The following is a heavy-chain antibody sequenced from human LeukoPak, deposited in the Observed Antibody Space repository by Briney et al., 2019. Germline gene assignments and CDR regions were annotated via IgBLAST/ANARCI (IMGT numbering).Heavy chain of an antibody. CDR1: GFTFNKYP. CDR2: IRDDSDAT. D-gene: IGHD2-8*01. V-gene: IGHV3-48*01. Sequence: GGSLRLSCAASGFTFNKYPMNWVRQAPGKGLEWISNIRDDSDATTYADSVKGRFTISRDNAKNSLYLQINSLRAEDTAVYYCVRDLNGAFDYWGQGTLVTVSS. J-gene: IGHJ4*02. CDR3: VRDLNGAFDY.